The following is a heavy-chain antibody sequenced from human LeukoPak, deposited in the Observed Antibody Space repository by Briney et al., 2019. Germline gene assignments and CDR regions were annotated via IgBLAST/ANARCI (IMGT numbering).Heavy chain of an antibody. CDR3: ATSRGGYRPAYFDY. D-gene: IGHD5-12*01. V-gene: IGHV4-30-2*01. CDR2: IYHSGST. J-gene: IGHJ4*02. CDR1: GGSISSGGYS. Sequence: SQTLSLTCAVSGGSISSGGYSWSWIRQPPGKGLEWIGYIYHSGSTYYNPSLKSRVTISVDRSKNQFSLKLSSVTAADTAVYYCATSRGGYRPAYFDYWGQGTLVTVSS.